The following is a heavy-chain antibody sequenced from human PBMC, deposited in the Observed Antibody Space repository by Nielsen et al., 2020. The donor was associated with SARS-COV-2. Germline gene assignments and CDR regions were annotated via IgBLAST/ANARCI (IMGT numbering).Heavy chain of an antibody. V-gene: IGHV1-3*01. J-gene: IGHJ4*02. CDR2: IHAGNGNT. CDR3: ARDPPGYCSGGSCYSGGFDY. Sequence: ASVKVSCKASGTTSTNYHIHWVRQTPGQRFEWMGWIHAGNGNTKYSQKFQGRVTMTTDTSTSTAYMELRSLRSDDTAVYYCARDPPGYCSGGSCYSGGFDYWGQGTLVTVSS. D-gene: IGHD2-15*01. CDR1: GTTSTNYH.